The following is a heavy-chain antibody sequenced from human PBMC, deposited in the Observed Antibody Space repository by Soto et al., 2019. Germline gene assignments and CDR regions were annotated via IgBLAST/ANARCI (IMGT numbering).Heavy chain of an antibody. J-gene: IGHJ6*02. V-gene: IGHV3-23*04. CDR3: AKESMSLAVSASRVYGMDV. CDR1: GFTFSNYA. D-gene: IGHD6-6*01. Sequence: DVQVVESGGGLVQRGGSLRLSCAGSGFTFSNYAMTWVRQAPGKGLEWVSTTRSNGEYTYYADSVKGRFTVSRDNSQNALFLEMSSLRAEDTAVYYCAKESMSLAVSASRVYGMDVWGQGTTVTVSS. CDR2: TRSNGEYT.